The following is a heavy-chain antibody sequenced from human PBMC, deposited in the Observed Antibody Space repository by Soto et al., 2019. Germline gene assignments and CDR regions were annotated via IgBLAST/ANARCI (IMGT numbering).Heavy chain of an antibody. CDR2: ISGSGGST. CDR3: AKVKAEQRCRYYYCGMDF. J-gene: IGHJ6*02. V-gene: IGHV3-23*01. D-gene: IGHD6-25*01. CDR1: GFTFRSYG. Sequence: GRSLRLPCAASGFTFRSYGMSWFRQAPGKGLEWVSAISGSGGSTYNADSVKGRFTISRDNSKNTLYLQMNSLRAEDTAVYYCAKVKAEQRCRYYYCGMDFWGPGTTVTVAS.